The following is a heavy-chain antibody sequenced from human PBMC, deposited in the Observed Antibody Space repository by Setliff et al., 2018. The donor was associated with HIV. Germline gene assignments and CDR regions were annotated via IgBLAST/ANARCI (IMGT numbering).Heavy chain of an antibody. CDR3: ARGLSFYDPGGFDY. CDR2: INHSGST. J-gene: IGHJ4*02. Sequence: PSETLSLTCAVYGGSFNGYYWSWIRQPPGKGLEWIGEINHSGSTNYNPSLKSRVTMSVDKSKNQFSLRLSSVTAADTAVYYCARGLSFYDPGGFDYWGQGTLVTV. D-gene: IGHD3-22*01. V-gene: IGHV4-34*01. CDR1: GGSFNGYY.